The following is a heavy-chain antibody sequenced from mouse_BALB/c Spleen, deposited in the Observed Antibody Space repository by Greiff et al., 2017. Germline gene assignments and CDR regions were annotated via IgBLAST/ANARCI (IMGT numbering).Heavy chain of an antibody. CDR3: TRDQMITTGYAMDY. CDR1: GFTFSSYT. V-gene: IGHV5-6-4*01. J-gene: IGHJ4*01. D-gene: IGHD2-4*01. Sequence: EVMLVESGGGLVKPGGSLKLSCAASGFTFSSYTMSWVRQTPEKRLEWVATISSGGSYTYYPDSVKGRFTISRDNAKNTLYLQMSSLKSEDTAMYYCTRDQMITTGYAMDYWGQGTSVTVSS. CDR2: ISSGGSYT.